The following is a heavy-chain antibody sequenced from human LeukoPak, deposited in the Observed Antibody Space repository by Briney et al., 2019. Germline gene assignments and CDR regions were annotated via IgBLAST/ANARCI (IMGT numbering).Heavy chain of an antibody. J-gene: IGHJ6*04. D-gene: IGHD1-26*01. V-gene: IGHV1-69*05. CDR3: AGEPEVPLNAPDV. CDR1: GYTFNSYG. CDR2: IIPIFGTA. Sequence: GASVKVFCKASGYTFNSYGITWVRQAPGQGLEWMGGIIPIFGTANYAQKFQGRVTITTDESTSTAYMELSSLRSEDAAVYYCAGEPEVPLNAPDVWGKGTTVTVSS.